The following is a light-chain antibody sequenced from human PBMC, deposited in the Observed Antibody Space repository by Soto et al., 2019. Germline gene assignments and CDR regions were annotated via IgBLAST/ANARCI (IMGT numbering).Light chain of an antibody. J-gene: IGKJ1*01. CDR1: QGISSY. CDR3: QQYSRYSCT. CDR2: AAS. V-gene: IGKV1-8*01. Sequence: AIRMTQSPSSFSASTGDRVTITCRASQGISSYLAWYQQKPGKAPKLLIYAASTLQSGGPSRFSGSGSGTDFTLTISCLQSLVFATYYPQQYSRYSCTLRQRTKV.